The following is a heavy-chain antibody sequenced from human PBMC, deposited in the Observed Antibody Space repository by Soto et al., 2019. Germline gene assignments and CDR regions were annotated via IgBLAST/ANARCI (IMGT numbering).Heavy chain of an antibody. D-gene: IGHD3-3*01. CDR2: IYYSGST. CDR1: GGSISSGDYY. CDR3: ASLTYYDFWSGYNGMDV. Sequence: SETLSLTCTVSGGSISSGDYYWSWIRQPPGKGLEWIGYIYYSGSTYYNPSLKSRVTISVDTSKNQFSLKLSSVTAADTAVYYRASLTYYDFWSGYNGMDVWGQGTTVTVSS. J-gene: IGHJ6*02. V-gene: IGHV4-30-4*01.